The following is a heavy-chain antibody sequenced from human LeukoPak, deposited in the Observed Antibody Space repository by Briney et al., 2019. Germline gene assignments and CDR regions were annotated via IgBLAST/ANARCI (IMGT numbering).Heavy chain of an antibody. CDR3: ARDPGDDGMDV. V-gene: IGHV3-23*01. J-gene: IGHJ6*02. CDR2: ISGNAGST. Sequence: GGSLRLSCAASGFTLSSYAMSWVRQAPGKGLEWVSLISGNAGSTYYADSVKGRFTISRDNSKNTLYLQMNSLRAEDTAVYYCARDPGDDGMDVWGQGTTVTVSS. CDR1: GFTLSSYA. D-gene: IGHD3-16*01.